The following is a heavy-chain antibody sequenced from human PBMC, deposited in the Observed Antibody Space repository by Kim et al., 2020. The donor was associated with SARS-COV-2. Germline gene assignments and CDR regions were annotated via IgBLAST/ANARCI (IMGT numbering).Heavy chain of an antibody. D-gene: IGHD6-19*01. CDR2: ISGSGGST. CDR3: AKDPGGMGGASGWSNLPDY. J-gene: IGHJ4*02. V-gene: IGHV3-23*01. CDR1: GFTFSSYA. Sequence: GGSLRLSCAASGFTFSSYAMSWVRQAPGKGLEWVSAISGSGGSTYYADSVKGRFTISRDNSKNTLYLQMNSLRAEDTAVYYCAKDPGGMGGASGWSNLPDYWGQGTLVTVSS.